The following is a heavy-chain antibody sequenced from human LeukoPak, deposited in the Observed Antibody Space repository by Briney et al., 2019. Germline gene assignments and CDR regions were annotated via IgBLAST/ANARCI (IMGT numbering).Heavy chain of an antibody. CDR1: GGTFSSYA. CDR2: IIPIFGTA. Sequence: SVKVSCKASGGTFSSYAISWVRQAPGQGLEWMGGIIPIFGTANYAQKFQGRVTITADESTSTAYMELSSLRSEDTAVYYCARGFEVATITAMDYWGQGTLVTVSS. D-gene: IGHD5-24*01. V-gene: IGHV1-69*01. CDR3: ARGFEVATITAMDY. J-gene: IGHJ4*02.